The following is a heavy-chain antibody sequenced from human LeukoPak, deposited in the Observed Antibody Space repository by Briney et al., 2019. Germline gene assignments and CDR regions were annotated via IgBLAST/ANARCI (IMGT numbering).Heavy chain of an antibody. J-gene: IGHJ5*02. Sequence: GGSLRLSCAGTGFTFSSSAMGWVRQAPRKGLEWVSSITGSGDYTYYADSVKGRFTISRDNSKNTLYLQMNSLRAEDTAVYYCANKPAGFDPWGQGTLVTVSS. CDR2: ITGSGDYT. CDR3: ANKPAGFDP. V-gene: IGHV3-23*01. CDR1: GFTFSSSA. D-gene: IGHD6-19*01.